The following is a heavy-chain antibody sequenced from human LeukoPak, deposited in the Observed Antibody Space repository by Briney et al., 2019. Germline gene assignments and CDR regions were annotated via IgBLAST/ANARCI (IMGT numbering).Heavy chain of an antibody. CDR2: INHSGST. D-gene: IGHD3-10*01. CDR3: ARRGITMVRGVIGYYYYYGMDV. CDR1: GWSFIGYY. J-gene: IGHJ6*04. V-gene: IGHV4-34*01. Sequence: SETLSLTFPVYGWSFIGYYWSWIRQPPGKGLEWIGEINHSGSTNYNPSLKSRVTISVDTSKNQFSLKLSSVTAADTAVYYCARRGITMVRGVIGYYYYYGMDVWGKGTTVTVSS.